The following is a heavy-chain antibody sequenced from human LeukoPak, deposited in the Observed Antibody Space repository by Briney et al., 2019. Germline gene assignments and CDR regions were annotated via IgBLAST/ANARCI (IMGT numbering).Heavy chain of an antibody. D-gene: IGHD6-13*01. CDR2: IIPILGIA. V-gene: IGHV1-69*04. Sequence: SVKVSCKASGGTFSSYAISWVRQAPGQGLEWMGRIIPILGIANYAQKFQGRVTITADKSTSTAYMELSGLRSEDTAVYYCARDVAAAGPGESYWGQGTLVTVSS. CDR3: ARDVAAAGPGESY. J-gene: IGHJ4*02. CDR1: GGTFSSYA.